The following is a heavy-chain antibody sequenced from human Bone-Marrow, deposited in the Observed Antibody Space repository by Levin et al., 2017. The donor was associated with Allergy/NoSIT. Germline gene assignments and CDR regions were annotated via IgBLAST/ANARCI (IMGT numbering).Heavy chain of an antibody. J-gene: IGHJ3*02. Sequence: GGSLRLSCAASGFTFSSYGMHWVRQAPGKGLEWVAVIWYDGSNKYYADSVKGRFTISRDNSKNTLYLQMNSLRAEDTAVYYCARDRHSSGYYSTGPHDAFDIWGQGTMVTVSS. D-gene: IGHD3-22*01. CDR2: IWYDGSNK. CDR1: GFTFSSYG. CDR3: ARDRHSSGYYSTGPHDAFDI. V-gene: IGHV3-33*01.